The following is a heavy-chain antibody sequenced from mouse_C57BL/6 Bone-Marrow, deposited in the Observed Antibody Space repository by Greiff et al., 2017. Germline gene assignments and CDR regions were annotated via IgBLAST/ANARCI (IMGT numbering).Heavy chain of an antibody. J-gene: IGHJ2*01. CDR2: IHPNSGST. CDR3: AREDDDYLDY. Sequence: VQLQQPGAELVKPGASVKLSCKASGYTFTSYWMHWVKQRPGQGLEWIGMIHPNSGSTNYNAKFKSKATLTVDKSSSTAYMQLSSLTSEDAAVYYCAREDDDYLDYWGQGTTLTVSS. CDR1: GYTFTSYW. V-gene: IGHV1-64*01. D-gene: IGHD2-4*01.